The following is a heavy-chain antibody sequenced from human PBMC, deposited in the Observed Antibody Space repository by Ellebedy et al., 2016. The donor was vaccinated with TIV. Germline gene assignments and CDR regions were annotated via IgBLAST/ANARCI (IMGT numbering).Heavy chain of an antibody. CDR3: ARGTYYYDSSAMDV. J-gene: IGHJ6*02. V-gene: IGHV1-2*02. CDR1: GYTFTGYY. CDR2: INPNSGGT. D-gene: IGHD3-22*01. Sequence: ASVKVSXKASGYTFTGYYMHWVRQAPGQGLEWMGWINPNSGGTNYAQKFQGRVTMTRDTSISTAYMELSRLRSDDTAVYYCARGTYYYDSSAMDVWGQGTTVTVSS.